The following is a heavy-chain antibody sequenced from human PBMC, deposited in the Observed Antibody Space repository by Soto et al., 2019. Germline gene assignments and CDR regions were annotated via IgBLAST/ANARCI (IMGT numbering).Heavy chain of an antibody. J-gene: IGHJ6*02. Sequence: ASVKVSCKASGGTFSSCAISCVRQAPGQGLEWMGGIIPIFGTANYAQKFQGRVTITADESTSTAYMELSSLRSEDTAVYYCARAIVVVPAARGYYYYYGMDVWGQGTTVTVSS. D-gene: IGHD2-2*01. CDR2: IIPIFGTA. V-gene: IGHV1-69*13. CDR3: ARAIVVVPAARGYYYYYGMDV. CDR1: GGTFSSCA.